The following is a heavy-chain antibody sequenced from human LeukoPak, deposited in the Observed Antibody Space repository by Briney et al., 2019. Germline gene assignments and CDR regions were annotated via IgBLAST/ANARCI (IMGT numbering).Heavy chain of an antibody. CDR2: INPNSGGT. Sequence: GASVKVSCKASGYTFTGYYMHWVRQAPGQGLEWMGWINPNSGGTNYAQKFQGRVTITADESTSTAYMELSSLRSEDTAVYYCARDSSRPDTAMVTREFDPWGQGTLVTVSS. J-gene: IGHJ5*02. CDR1: GYTFTGYY. V-gene: IGHV1-2*02. CDR3: ARDSSRPDTAMVTREFDP. D-gene: IGHD5-18*01.